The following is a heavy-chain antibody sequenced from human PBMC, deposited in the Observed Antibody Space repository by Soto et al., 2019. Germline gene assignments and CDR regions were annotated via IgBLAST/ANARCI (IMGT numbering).Heavy chain of an antibody. Sequence: QVQLVQSGAEVKKPGSSVKASCKAPGGTISSYSINWVRQAPGQGLEWMGEIIPIFGTANYAQKFQGRVTITADESTSTAYMELSSLRSEDTAVYYCARDGGRHSGGIDYWGQGTLVTVSS. V-gene: IGHV1-69*01. D-gene: IGHD1-26*01. CDR3: ARDGGRHSGGIDY. CDR1: GGTISSYS. J-gene: IGHJ4*02. CDR2: IIPIFGTA.